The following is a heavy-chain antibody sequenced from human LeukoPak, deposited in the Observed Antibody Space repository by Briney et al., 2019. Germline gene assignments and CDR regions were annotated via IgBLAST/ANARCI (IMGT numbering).Heavy chain of an antibody. J-gene: IGHJ4*02. CDR3: LAVGIPHPPY. CDR1: GFTFSNFG. D-gene: IGHD6-19*01. CDR2: IRYDGSTN. Sequence: PGGSLRLSCAASGFTFSNFGMHWVRQAPGKGLEWVAFIRYDGSTNFYVDSVKGRFTISRDNSKNTLYLQMNSLRGEDTAVYYCLAVGIPHPPYWGQGTLVTVSS. V-gene: IGHV3-30*02.